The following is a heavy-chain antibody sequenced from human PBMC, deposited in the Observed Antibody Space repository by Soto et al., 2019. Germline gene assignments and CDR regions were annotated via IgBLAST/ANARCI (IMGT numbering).Heavy chain of an antibody. J-gene: IGHJ4*02. V-gene: IGHV4-31*03. Sequence: SETLSLTCTVSGGSISSGGYYWSWIRQHPGKGLEWIGYIYYSGSTYYNPSLKSRVTISVDTSKNQFSLKLSSVTAADTAVYYCAREVPAGAHPLPDYWGQGTLVTVSS. D-gene: IGHD1-1*01. CDR1: GGSISSGGYY. CDR3: AREVPAGAHPLPDY. CDR2: IYYSGST.